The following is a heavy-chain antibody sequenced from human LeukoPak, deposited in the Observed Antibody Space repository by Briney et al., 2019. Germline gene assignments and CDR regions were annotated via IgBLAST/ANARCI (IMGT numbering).Heavy chain of an antibody. Sequence: GESLKISCKGSGYSFASSWIGWVRQLPGKGLEWMGIIYPGDSDTRYSPSFQGQVTISADKSISTAYLQWSSLKASDTAMYYCASSYSSGWDSFDYWGQGTLVTVSS. J-gene: IGHJ4*02. V-gene: IGHV5-51*01. CDR3: ASSYSSGWDSFDY. D-gene: IGHD6-19*01. CDR1: GYSFASSW. CDR2: IYPGDSDT.